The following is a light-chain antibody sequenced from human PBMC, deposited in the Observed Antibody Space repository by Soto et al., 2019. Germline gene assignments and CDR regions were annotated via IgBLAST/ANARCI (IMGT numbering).Light chain of an antibody. V-gene: IGKV1-39*01. CDR3: QQNFSAPPT. CDR1: RPISAF. Sequence: IQMTQSPSSLSASVGDRVTITCRASRPISAFLNWYQQRPGKAPNVLIYAASTLQSGVPSRFSGSGSGTDFSLTIDGLQPEDSSTYFCQQNFSAPPTFGQGTKVEIK. CDR2: AAS. J-gene: IGKJ1*01.